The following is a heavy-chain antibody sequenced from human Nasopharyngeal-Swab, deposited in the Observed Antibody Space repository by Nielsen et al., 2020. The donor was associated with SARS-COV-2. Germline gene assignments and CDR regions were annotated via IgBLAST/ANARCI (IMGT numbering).Heavy chain of an antibody. V-gene: IGHV3-21*01. D-gene: IGHD3-22*01. J-gene: IGHJ4*02. CDR1: GLTFSRYS. Sequence: GGSVRISCAGSGLTFSRYSMNWVREAPGKGMEWVSSISSSSSYIYYADSVKGRFTISRDNAKNSLYLQMNSLRAEDTAVYYCASPRGYYDSSGAFDYWGQGTLVTVSS. CDR3: ASPRGYYDSSGAFDY. CDR2: ISSSSSYI.